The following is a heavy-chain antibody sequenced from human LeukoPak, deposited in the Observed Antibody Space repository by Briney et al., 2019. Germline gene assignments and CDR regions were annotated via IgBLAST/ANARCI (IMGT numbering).Heavy chain of an antibody. CDR1: GGSISSGGYY. CDR3: ASYSNYALDAFDI. Sequence: SQTLSLTCTVSGGSISSGGYYWSWIRQHPGKGLEWIGYIHYSGSTYYNPSLKSRVTISVDTSKNQFSLKLSSVTAADTAVYYCASYSNYALDAFDIWGQGTMVTVSS. V-gene: IGHV4-31*03. CDR2: IHYSGST. J-gene: IGHJ3*02. D-gene: IGHD4-11*01.